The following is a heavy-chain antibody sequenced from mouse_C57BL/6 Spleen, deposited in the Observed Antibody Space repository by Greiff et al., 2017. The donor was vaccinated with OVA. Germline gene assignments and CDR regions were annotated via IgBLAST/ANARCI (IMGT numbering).Heavy chain of an antibody. D-gene: IGHD1-1*01. V-gene: IGHV1-55*01. CDR2: IYPGSGST. J-gene: IGHJ2*01. CDR3: ARTRTTVDY. CDR1: GYTFTSYW. Sequence: QVQLKQPGAELVKPGASVKMSCKASGYTFTSYWITWVKQRPGQGLEWIGDIYPGSGSTNYNATFKSKATLTVDTSSSTAYMQLSSLTSEDSAVYYCARTRTTVDYWGKGTTLTVSS.